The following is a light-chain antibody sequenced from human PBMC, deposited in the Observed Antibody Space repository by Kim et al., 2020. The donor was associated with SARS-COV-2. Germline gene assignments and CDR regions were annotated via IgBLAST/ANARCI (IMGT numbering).Light chain of an antibody. CDR2: WAS. CDR1: QSVLYSSNNKNY. CDR3: QQYSSTAWP. V-gene: IGKV4-1*01. J-gene: IGKJ1*01. Sequence: DIVMTQSPDSLAASLGERATINCKSSQSVLYSSNNKNYLAWYQQKPGQPPKLLIYWASTRESGVPDRFSGSGSGTDFTLTISSLQAEDVAVYYCQQYSSTAWPLGQGSKVDIK.